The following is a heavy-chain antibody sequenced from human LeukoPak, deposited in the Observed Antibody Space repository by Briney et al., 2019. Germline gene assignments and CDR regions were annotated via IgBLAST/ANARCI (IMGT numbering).Heavy chain of an antibody. V-gene: IGHV3-21*01. CDR3: ARTGRGVIYYFDY. Sequence: GGSLRLSCAVSGFTFTNYAMSWVRQAPGKGLEWVSSISSSSSYIYYADSVKGRFTISRDNAKNSLYLQMNSLRAEDTAVYYCARTGRGVIYYFDYWGQGTLVTVSS. D-gene: IGHD3-10*01. CDR2: ISSSSSYI. CDR1: GFTFTNYA. J-gene: IGHJ4*02.